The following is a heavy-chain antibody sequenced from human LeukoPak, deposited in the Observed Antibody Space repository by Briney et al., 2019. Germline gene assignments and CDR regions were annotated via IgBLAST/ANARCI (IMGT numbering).Heavy chain of an antibody. D-gene: IGHD6-13*01. CDR2: ISSSSSYI. J-gene: IGHJ4*02. V-gene: IGHV3-21*01. CDR1: GFTFSSYS. CDR3: ARVRAAAGREPLDN. Sequence: GRSLRLSCAASGFTFSSYSMNWVRQAPGKGLQWVSSISSSSSYIYYADSVKGRFTISRDNAKNSLYPQMNSLRAEDTAVYYCARVRAAAGREPLDNWGQGTLVTVSS.